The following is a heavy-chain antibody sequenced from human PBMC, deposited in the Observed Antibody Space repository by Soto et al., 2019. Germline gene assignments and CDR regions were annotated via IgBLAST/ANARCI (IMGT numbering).Heavy chain of an antibody. J-gene: IGHJ5*02. D-gene: IGHD1-26*01. Sequence: EVQLVESGGGLVQPGGSLRLSCAASGFTFSSYSMNWVRQAPGKGLEWVSYISSSSSTIYYEDSLKGRFTISRDNAKNSLYLQMNRLRDEDTAVYYCAREGGNLNWFDPWGQGTLVTVSS. V-gene: IGHV3-48*02. CDR2: ISSSSSTI. CDR1: GFTFSSYS. CDR3: AREGGNLNWFDP.